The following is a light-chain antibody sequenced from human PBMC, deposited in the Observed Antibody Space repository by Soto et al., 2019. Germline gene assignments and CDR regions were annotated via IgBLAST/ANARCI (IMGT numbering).Light chain of an antibody. Sequence: QSVLTQPASVSGSPGQSITISCTGTSSDFGGYNYVSWYQQHPGKAPKLMIYDVSNRPSGVSNRCSGSKSGNTASLTISGLQAEDEADYYCSSYTGSSALVYVFGTGTKLTVL. V-gene: IGLV2-14*01. CDR2: DVS. CDR1: SSDFGGYNY. CDR3: SSYTGSSALVYV. J-gene: IGLJ1*01.